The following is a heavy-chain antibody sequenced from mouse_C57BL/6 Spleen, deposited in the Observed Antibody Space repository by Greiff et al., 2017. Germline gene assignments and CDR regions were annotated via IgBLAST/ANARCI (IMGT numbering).Heavy chain of an antibody. CDR1: GYTFTSYW. CDR2: IDPSDSYT. J-gene: IGHJ4*01. D-gene: IGHD2-3*01. V-gene: IGHV1-50*01. CDR3: ARSGIYDGYYYYAMDY. Sequence: VQLQPPGAELVKPGASVKLSCKASGYTFTSYWMQWVKQRPGQGLEWIGEIDPSDSYTNYNQKFKGKATLTVDTSSSTAYMQLSSLTSEDSAVYYCARSGIYDGYYYYAMDYWGQGTSVTVSS.